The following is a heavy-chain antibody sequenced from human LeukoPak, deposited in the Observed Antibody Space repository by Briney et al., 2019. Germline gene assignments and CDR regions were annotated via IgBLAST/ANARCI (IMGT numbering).Heavy chain of an antibody. Sequence: ASVKVSCKASGGTFSSYAISCVRQAPGQGLEWMGGIIPIFGTANYAQKFQGRVTITADESTSTAYMELSSLRSEDTAVYYCARLHYYDSWYYGMDVWGQGTTVTVSS. J-gene: IGHJ6*02. CDR2: IIPIFGTA. D-gene: IGHD3-22*01. V-gene: IGHV1-69*13. CDR3: ARLHYYDSWYYGMDV. CDR1: GGTFSSYA.